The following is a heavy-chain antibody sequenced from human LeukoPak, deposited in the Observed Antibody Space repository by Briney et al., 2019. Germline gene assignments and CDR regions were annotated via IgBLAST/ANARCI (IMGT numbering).Heavy chain of an antibody. D-gene: IGHD3-22*01. CDR3: ARVLWSYYDTPEYFQH. Sequence: ASVNVSCKASGYTFTSYGISWVRQAPGQGLEWMGWISAYNGNTSYAQKLQGRVTMTTDTSTSTAYMELRSLRSDDTAVYYCARVLWSYYDTPEYFQHWGQGTLVTVSS. CDR1: GYTFTSYG. V-gene: IGHV1-18*01. CDR2: ISAYNGNT. J-gene: IGHJ1*01.